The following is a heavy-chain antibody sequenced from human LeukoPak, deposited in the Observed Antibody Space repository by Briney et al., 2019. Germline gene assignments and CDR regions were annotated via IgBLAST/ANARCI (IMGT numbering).Heavy chain of an antibody. V-gene: IGHV4-39*01. J-gene: IGHJ4*02. CDR2: FYYSGNT. Sequence: PSETLSLTCTVSGDSISSSRNYWGWLRQPPGKGLEWIGSFYYSGNTYYNPSLKSRVTISVDTSKNQFSLKLSSVTAADTAVYSCARHEQWLVLLKYWGQGTLVTVSS. D-gene: IGHD6-19*01. CDR1: GDSISSSRNY. CDR3: ARHEQWLVLLKY.